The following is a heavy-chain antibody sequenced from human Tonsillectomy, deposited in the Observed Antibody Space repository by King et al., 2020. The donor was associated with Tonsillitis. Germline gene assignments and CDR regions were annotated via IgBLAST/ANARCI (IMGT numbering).Heavy chain of an antibody. CDR2: IYHSGST. V-gene: IGHV4-30-2*01. Sequence: QLQESGSGLVKPSQTLSLTCAVSGGSISSGGYSWSWIRQPPGKGLEWIGYIYHSGSTYYNPSLKSRVTISVDRSKNQFSLKLSSVTAADTAVYYCARGEVMITFGGVVDWGQGTLVTVSS. J-gene: IGHJ4*02. CDR1: GGSISSGGYS. CDR3: ARGEVMITFGGVVD. D-gene: IGHD3-16*01.